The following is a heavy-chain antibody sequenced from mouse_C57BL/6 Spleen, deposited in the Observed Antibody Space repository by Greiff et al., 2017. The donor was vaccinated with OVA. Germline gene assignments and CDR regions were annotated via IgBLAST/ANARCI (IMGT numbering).Heavy chain of an antibody. V-gene: IGHV14-2*01. D-gene: IGHD2-1*01. CDR1: GFNIKDYY. CDR2: IDPEDGKT. J-gene: IGHJ2*01. CDR3: ARGNWDY. Sequence: VQLQQSGAELVKPGASVKLSCTASGFNIKDYYMHWVKQRTEQGLEWIGRIDPEDGKTKYAPKFQGKATITADTSSNTAYLQLSSLTSEDTAVYYCARGNWDYWGQGTTLTVSS.